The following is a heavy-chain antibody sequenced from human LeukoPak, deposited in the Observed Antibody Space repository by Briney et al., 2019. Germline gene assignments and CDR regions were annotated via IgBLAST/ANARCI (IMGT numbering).Heavy chain of an antibody. J-gene: IGHJ4*02. Sequence: GSLRLSCAASGFTFSTYSMNWVRQPPGKGLEWIGEINHSGSTNYNPSLKSRVTISVDTSKNQFSLKLSSVTAADTAVYYCARGPLRLAMVRGVILDYWGQGTLVTVSS. CDR2: INHSGST. CDR3: ARGPLRLAMVRGVILDY. CDR1: GFTFSTYS. D-gene: IGHD3-10*01. V-gene: IGHV4-34*01.